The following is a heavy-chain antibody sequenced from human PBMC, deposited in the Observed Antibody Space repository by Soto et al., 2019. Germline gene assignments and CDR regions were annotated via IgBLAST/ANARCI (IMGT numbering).Heavy chain of an antibody. D-gene: IGHD1-7*01. J-gene: IGHJ6*02. CDR1: GFTFSGSA. CDR3: TRTSITGTTRYYYGMDV. V-gene: IGHV3-73*01. Sequence: AGGSLRLSCAASGFTFSGSAMHWVRQASGKGLEWVGRIRSKANSYATAYAASVKGRFTISRDDSKNTAYLQMNSLKTEDTAVYYCTRTSITGTTRYYYGMDVWGQGTTVTVSS. CDR2: IRSKANSYAT.